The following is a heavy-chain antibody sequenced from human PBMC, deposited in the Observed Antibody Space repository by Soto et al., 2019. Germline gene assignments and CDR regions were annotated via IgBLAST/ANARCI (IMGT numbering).Heavy chain of an antibody. V-gene: IGHV3-21*01. CDR3: ARMYGDYGLNGNYYGMDV. CDR2: ISSSSSYI. J-gene: IGHJ6*02. D-gene: IGHD4-17*01. CDR1: GFTFSSYS. Sequence: EVQLVESGGGLVKPGGSLRLSCAASGFTFSSYSMNWARQAPGKGLEWVSSISSSSSYIYFADSVKGRFTISRDNAKNSXNLKMNSLRAEDTAVYYCARMYGDYGLNGNYYGMDVWGQGTTVTVSS.